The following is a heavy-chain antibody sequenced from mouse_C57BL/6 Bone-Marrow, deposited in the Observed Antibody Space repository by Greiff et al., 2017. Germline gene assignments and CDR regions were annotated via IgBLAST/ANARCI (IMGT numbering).Heavy chain of an antibody. CDR2: ISSGGDYI. CDR3: TRDRLPYPAWFAY. Sequence: EVQGVESGEGLVKPGGSLKLSCAASGFTFSSYAMSWVRQTPEKRLEWVAYISSGGDYIYYADTVKGRFTISRDNARNTLYLQMSSLKSDDKAMYYCTRDRLPYPAWFAYWGQGTLVTVSA. CDR1: GFTFSSYA. J-gene: IGHJ3*01. D-gene: IGHD1-2*01. V-gene: IGHV5-9-1*02.